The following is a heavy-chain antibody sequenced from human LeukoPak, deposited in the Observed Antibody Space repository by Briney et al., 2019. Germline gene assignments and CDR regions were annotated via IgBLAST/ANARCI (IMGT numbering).Heavy chain of an antibody. CDR1: GGSISSSSYY. D-gene: IGHD2-21*02. V-gene: IGHV4-39*01. J-gene: IGHJ4*02. Sequence: SETLSLTCTVSGGSISSSSYYWGWIRQPPGKGLEWIGNIYYSGSTYYNPSLKSRVTISVDTSKKQFSLNLSSVTAADTAVYYCARTLTATASAYYFDYWGQGTLVTVSS. CDR2: IYYSGST. CDR3: ARTLTATASAYYFDY.